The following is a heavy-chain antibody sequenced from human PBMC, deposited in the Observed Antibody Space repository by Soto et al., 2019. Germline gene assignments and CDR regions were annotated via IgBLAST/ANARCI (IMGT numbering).Heavy chain of an antibody. Sequence: QVPLVESGGGVVQPGRSLRLSCAASGFTFSSYGMHWVRQAPGKGLEWVAVISYDGSNKYYADSVKGRFTISRDNSKNTLYLQMNSLRVEDTAVYYCAKDTRYCGGDCYAYYYYYGMDVWGQGTTVTVSS. CDR3: AKDTRYCGGDCYAYYYYYGMDV. D-gene: IGHD2-21*02. J-gene: IGHJ6*02. V-gene: IGHV3-30*18. CDR2: ISYDGSNK. CDR1: GFTFSSYG.